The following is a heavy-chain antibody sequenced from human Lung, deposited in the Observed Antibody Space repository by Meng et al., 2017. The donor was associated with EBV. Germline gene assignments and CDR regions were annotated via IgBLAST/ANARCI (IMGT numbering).Heavy chain of an antibody. V-gene: IGHV1-3*01. D-gene: IGHD3-22*01. CDR1: GYTFTSYA. Sequence: QVQLVQSGAEVKKPXXXXXXXCKAAGYTFTSYAMHWVRQAPGQRLEWMGWINAGNGNTKYSQKFQGRVTITRDTSASTAYMELSSLRSEDTAVYYCARAGGLIVVVPTAYWGQGTLVTVPS. J-gene: IGHJ4*02. CDR2: INAGNGNT. CDR3: ARAGGLIVVVPTAY.